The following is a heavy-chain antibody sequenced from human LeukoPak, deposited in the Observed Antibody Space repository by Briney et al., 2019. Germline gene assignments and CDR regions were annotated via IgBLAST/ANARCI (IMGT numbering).Heavy chain of an antibody. D-gene: IGHD5-18*01. CDR1: GFTFSSYW. V-gene: IGHV3-7*03. Sequence: GGSLRLSCAASGFTFSSYWMSWVRQAPGKGLEWVANIKQDGSEKYYVDSVKGRFTISRDNAKSSLYLQMNSLRAEDTAVYYCARVDTAMVIVYYYGMDVWGQGTTVTVSS. J-gene: IGHJ6*02. CDR3: ARVDTAMVIVYYYGMDV. CDR2: IKQDGSEK.